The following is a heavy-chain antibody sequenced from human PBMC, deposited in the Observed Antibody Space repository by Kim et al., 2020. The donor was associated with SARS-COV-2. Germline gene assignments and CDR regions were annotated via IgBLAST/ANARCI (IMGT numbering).Heavy chain of an antibody. J-gene: IGHJ6*02. D-gene: IGHD3-16*01. V-gene: IGHV3-66*01. CDR3: ARPVMSRDGMDV. CDR1: GFTVSRNY. Sequence: GGSLRLSCAASGFTVSRNYMSWVRQAPGKGLEGVSVIYSGGSTFYADSVTCRFTIPRDNSKNTLYLQMNSLRAEDTAVYYCARPVMSRDGMDVWGQGTTVTVSS. CDR2: IYSGGST.